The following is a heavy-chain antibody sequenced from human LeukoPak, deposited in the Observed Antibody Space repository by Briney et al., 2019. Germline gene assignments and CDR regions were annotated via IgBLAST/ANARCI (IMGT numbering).Heavy chain of an antibody. D-gene: IGHD4-17*01. CDR1: GFSYISYG. Sequence: GGSLRLSCAASGFSYISYGMHWVRQAPGKGLEWVGVISDDGRRKDYADSVKGRFTISRDNSKDTLYLQMNSLRAEDTAVYYCAKRPSDYGDYVSYFDYWGQGTLVTVSS. CDR2: ISDDGRRK. CDR3: AKRPSDYGDYVSYFDY. V-gene: IGHV3-30*18. J-gene: IGHJ4*02.